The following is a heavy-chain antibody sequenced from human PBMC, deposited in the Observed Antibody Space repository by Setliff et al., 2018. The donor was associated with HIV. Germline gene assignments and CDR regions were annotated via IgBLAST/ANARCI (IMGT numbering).Heavy chain of an antibody. CDR1: GFTFSSYA. J-gene: IGHJ4*02. V-gene: IGHV3-23*01. D-gene: IGHD5-18*01. CDR3: AKDRRLPISLGLFDY. Sequence: GGSLRLSCAASGFTFSSYAMSWVRQAPGKGLEWVSAISGSGGSTYYADSVKGRFTISRDNSKNTLYLQMNSLRAEDTAVYYCAKDRRLPISLGLFDYWGQGTLVTVSS. CDR2: ISGSGGST.